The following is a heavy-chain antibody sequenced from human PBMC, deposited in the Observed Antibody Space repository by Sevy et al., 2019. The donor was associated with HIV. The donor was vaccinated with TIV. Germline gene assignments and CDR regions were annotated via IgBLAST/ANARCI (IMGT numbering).Heavy chain of an antibody. J-gene: IGHJ4*02. CDR2: FFYSDSP. D-gene: IGHD5-18*01. CDR3: ARSQNVDSAPFDY. V-gene: IGHV4-30-4*01. Sequence: SETLSLTCTVSGGSISTGDYYWSWIRQPPGKGLEWIGYFFYSDSPHYSPSLKSRLTISVDMSKNKLYLKLNSVTAAYTAVYFCARSQNVDSAPFDYWGQGALGTVSS. CDR1: GGSISTGDYY.